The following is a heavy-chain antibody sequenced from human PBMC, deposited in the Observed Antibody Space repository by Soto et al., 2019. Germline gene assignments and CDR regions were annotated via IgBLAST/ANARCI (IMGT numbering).Heavy chain of an antibody. D-gene: IGHD3-3*01. CDR2: IKQDGSEK. Sequence: GGSLRLSCAASGFTFSSYWMSWVRQAPGKGLEWVANIKQDGSEKYYVDSVKGRFTISRDNAKNSLYLQMNSLRAEDTAVYYCERVGARYDFWSGCPAGPKDYYYGMDVWGQGTSVSVSS. V-gene: IGHV3-7*01. J-gene: IGHJ6*02. CDR3: ERVGARYDFWSGCPAGPKDYYYGMDV. CDR1: GFTFSSYW.